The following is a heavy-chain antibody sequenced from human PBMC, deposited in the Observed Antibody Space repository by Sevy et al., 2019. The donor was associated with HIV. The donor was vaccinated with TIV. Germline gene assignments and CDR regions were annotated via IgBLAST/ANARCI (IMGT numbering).Heavy chain of an antibody. V-gene: IGHV5-51*01. CDR3: ARLPVAAAGLYYFDY. D-gene: IGHD6-13*01. CDR2: VYPGDSDT. J-gene: IGHJ4*02. CDR1: GYSFANNW. Sequence: GESLKISCKGSGYSFANNWIGWVRQMPGKGLEWMGSVYPGDSDTTYSPSFQGQVTISVDKSISTAYLQWNSLKGSDTAMYYCARLPVAAAGLYYFDYWGQGTLVTVSS.